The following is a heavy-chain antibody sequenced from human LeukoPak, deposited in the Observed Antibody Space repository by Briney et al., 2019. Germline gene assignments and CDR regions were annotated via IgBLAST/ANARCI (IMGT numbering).Heavy chain of an antibody. CDR1: GYTFTSYD. D-gene: IGHD5-12*01. CDR3: ARGYSGYDWVFYYYYGMDV. CDR2: MNPNSGNT. Sequence: ASVKVSCKASGYTFTSYDINWVRQATGQGLEWMGWMNPNSGNTGYARKFQGRVTMTRNTSISTAYMELSSLRSEDTAVYYCARGYSGYDWVFYYYYGMDVWGQGTTVTVSS. J-gene: IGHJ6*02. V-gene: IGHV1-8*01.